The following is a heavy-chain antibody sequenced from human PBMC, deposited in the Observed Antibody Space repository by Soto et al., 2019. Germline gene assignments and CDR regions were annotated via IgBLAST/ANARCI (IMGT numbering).Heavy chain of an antibody. CDR1: GFTFSSYA. D-gene: IGHD3-9*01. J-gene: IGHJ2*01. Sequence: EVQLLESGGGLVQPGGSLRLSCVASGFTFSSYAMSWVRQAPGKGLEWVSAISGSGGSTYYADSVKGRFTISRDNSKNTLYLQMNSLRAEDTAVYYCAKGGGYFDWLPTGAGWYFDLWGRGTLVTVSS. CDR3: AKGGGYFDWLPTGAGWYFDL. V-gene: IGHV3-23*01. CDR2: ISGSGGST.